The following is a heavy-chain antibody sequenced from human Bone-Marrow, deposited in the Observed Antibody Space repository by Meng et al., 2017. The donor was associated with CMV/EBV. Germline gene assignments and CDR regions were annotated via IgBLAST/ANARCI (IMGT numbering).Heavy chain of an antibody. CDR3: ARCWATTLLGMAV. V-gene: IGHV3-48*04. CDR1: GFTFSSYS. J-gene: IGHJ6*01. Sequence: GESLKISCAASGFTFSSYSMNWVRQAPGKGLEWVSYISSSSSTIYYADSVKGRFTISRDNAKNSLYLQMNSLRAEDTAVYYCARCWATTLLGMAVWGQGNTVNGAS. CDR2: ISSSSSTI. D-gene: IGHD1-26*01.